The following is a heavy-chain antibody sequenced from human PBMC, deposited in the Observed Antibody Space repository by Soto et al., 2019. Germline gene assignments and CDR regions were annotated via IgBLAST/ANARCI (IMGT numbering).Heavy chain of an antibody. V-gene: IGHV3-23*01. CDR2: ISGNEGRT. CDR3: ARFWRGFYFIDY. CDR1: GFTFNNYA. J-gene: IGHJ4*02. D-gene: IGHD3-3*01. Sequence: EVQLLESGGGLVQPGGSLRLSCEASGFTFNNYAMTWVRQAPGKGLEWVSGINGVSGISGNEGRTYHADSVKGRFTISRDNSKSTLYLQMNSLRADDTALYYCARFWRGFYFIDYWGRGTLVTVSS.